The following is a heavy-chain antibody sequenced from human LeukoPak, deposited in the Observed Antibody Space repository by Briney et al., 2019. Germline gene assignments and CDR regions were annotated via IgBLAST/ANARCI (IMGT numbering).Heavy chain of an antibody. CDR1: GGSISSGSYY. CDR3: ARSLRGYSGLGV. D-gene: IGHD5-12*01. J-gene: IGHJ6*04. CDR2: IYISGST. Sequence: PSETLSLTCTVSGGSISSGSYYWSWIRQPAGKGLELIGRIYISGSTNHNPSLKSRVTISVDTSKSQFSLKLSSVTAADTAVYYCARSLRGYSGLGVWGKGTTVTISS. V-gene: IGHV4-61*02.